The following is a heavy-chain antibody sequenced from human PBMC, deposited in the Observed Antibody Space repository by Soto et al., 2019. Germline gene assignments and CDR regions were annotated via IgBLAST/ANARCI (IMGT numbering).Heavy chain of an antibody. D-gene: IGHD2-15*01. V-gene: IGHV1-69*05. Sequence: QVQLVQSGAEVKKPGSSVKVSCKASGGTFSSYAISWVRQAPGQGLEWMGGIIPIFGTANYAQKFQGRVTXNXXESTSTAYMELSSLRSEDTAVYYCARVVTVVKSFHYWYFDLWGRGTLVTVSS. J-gene: IGHJ2*01. CDR3: ARVVTVVKSFHYWYFDL. CDR1: GGTFSSYA. CDR2: IIPIFGTA.